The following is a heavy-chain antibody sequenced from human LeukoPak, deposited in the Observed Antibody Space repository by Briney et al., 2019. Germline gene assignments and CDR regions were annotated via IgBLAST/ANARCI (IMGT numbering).Heavy chain of an antibody. V-gene: IGHV5-51*01. CDR1: GYSFTSYW. J-gene: IGHJ6*02. Sequence: GEPLQISCKGSGYSFTSYWIGWVRQMPGKGLEWMGIIYPGDSDTRYSPSFQGQVTISADKSISTAYLQWSSLKASDTAMYYCARLLGYCSGGSCYRGYYGMDVWGQGTTVTVSS. CDR2: IYPGDSDT. D-gene: IGHD2-15*01. CDR3: ARLLGYCSGGSCYRGYYGMDV.